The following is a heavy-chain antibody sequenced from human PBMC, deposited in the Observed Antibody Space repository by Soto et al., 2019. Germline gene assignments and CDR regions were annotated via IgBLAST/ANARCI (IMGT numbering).Heavy chain of an antibody. CDR3: ARHAGHCSGGSCYSGPLIYYYYMDV. CDR1: GFTFSSYG. J-gene: IGHJ6*03. V-gene: IGHV3-30*03. Sequence: PGGSLRLSCAASGFTFSSYGMHWVRQAPGKGLEWVAVISYDGSNKYYADSVKGRFTISRDNSKNTLYLQMNSLRAEDTAVYYCARHAGHCSGGSCYSGPLIYYYYMDVWGKGTTVTAP. D-gene: IGHD2-15*01. CDR2: ISYDGSNK.